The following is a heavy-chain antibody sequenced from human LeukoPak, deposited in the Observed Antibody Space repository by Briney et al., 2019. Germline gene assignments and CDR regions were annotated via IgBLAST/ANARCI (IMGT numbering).Heavy chain of an antibody. CDR2: IDHSGNT. Sequence: SETLSLTCNVSGGSIGSRSFYWGWIRQPPGQGLEFIGSIDHSGNTNYNSSLKSRVTISADTSRNQFSLKLRSVTAADTAVHYCARRTSGGYSGYIDRWGLGTLVTVSS. CDR1: GGSIGSRSFY. CDR3: ARRTSGGYSGYIDR. J-gene: IGHJ5*02. V-gene: IGHV4-39*01. D-gene: IGHD5-12*01.